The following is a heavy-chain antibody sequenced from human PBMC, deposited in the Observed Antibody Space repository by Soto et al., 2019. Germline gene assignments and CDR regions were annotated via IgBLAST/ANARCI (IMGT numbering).Heavy chain of an antibody. Sequence: ASVKVSCKASGYTFTSYGISWVRQAPGQGLEWMGWISAYNGNTNYAQKLQGRGTMTTDTSTSTAYMELRSLRSDDTAVYYCVRDKAQGSSWFSRYYYYGMDVWGQGTTVTVSS. CDR2: ISAYNGNT. J-gene: IGHJ6*02. CDR3: VRDKAQGSSWFSRYYYYGMDV. CDR1: GYTFTSYG. V-gene: IGHV1-18*01. D-gene: IGHD6-13*01.